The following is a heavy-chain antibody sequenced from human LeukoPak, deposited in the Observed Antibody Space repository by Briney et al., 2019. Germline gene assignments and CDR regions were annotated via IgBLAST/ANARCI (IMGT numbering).Heavy chain of an antibody. CDR1: GYTSTGYY. D-gene: IGHD2-2*01. CDR2: INPNSGGT. J-gene: IGHJ4*02. Sequence: ASVKVSCKASGYTSTGYYMHWVRQAPGQGLEWMGWINPNSGGTNYAQKFQGRVTMTRDTSISTAYMELSRLRSDDTAVYYCARLASDIVVVPAAVWGQGTLVTVSS. CDR3: ARLASDIVVVPAAV. V-gene: IGHV1-2*02.